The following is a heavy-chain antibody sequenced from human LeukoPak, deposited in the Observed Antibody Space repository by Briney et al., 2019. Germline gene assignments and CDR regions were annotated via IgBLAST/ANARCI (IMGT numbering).Heavy chain of an antibody. V-gene: IGHV3-7*03. J-gene: IGHJ4*02. CDR1: RFTFSNYW. D-gene: IGHD6-19*01. CDR3: AKARWNSSGWPDY. Sequence: GGSLRFSCAASRFTFSNYWMTWVRQAPGKGLEWVAHMNQDGNEKYYADSVKGRFTISRDNSKNTLYLQMNSLRAEDTAVYYCAKARWNSSGWPDYWGQGTLVTVSS. CDR2: MNQDGNEK.